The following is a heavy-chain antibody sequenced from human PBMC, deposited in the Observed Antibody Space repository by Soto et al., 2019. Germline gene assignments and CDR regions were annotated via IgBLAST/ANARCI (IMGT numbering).Heavy chain of an antibody. V-gene: IGHV3-73*01. D-gene: IGHD2-2*01. CDR2: IRSKANSYAT. Sequence: GGSLRLSCAASGFTFSGSAMHWVRQASGKGLEWVGRIRSKANSYATAYAASVKGRFTISRDDSKNTAYLQMNSLKTEDTAVYYCTRHTGPKCSSTSSRFNYCYYYMDVWGKGTTVTVSS. CDR3: TRHTGPKCSSTSSRFNYCYYYMDV. CDR1: GFTFSGSA. J-gene: IGHJ6*03.